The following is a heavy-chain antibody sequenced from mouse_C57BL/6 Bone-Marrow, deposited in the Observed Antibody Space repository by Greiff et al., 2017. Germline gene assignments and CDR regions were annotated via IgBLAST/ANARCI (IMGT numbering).Heavy chain of an antibody. J-gene: IGHJ3*01. Sequence: EVKLMESGPVLVKPGASVKMSCKASGYTFTDYYMNWVKQSHGKSLEWIGVINPYNGGTSYNQKFKGKATLTVDKSSSTAYMELNSLTSEDSAVYYCARRIYSNYVAYWGQGTLVTVSA. CDR1: GYTFTDYY. CDR2: INPYNGGT. D-gene: IGHD2-5*01. CDR3: ARRIYSNYVAY. V-gene: IGHV1-19*01.